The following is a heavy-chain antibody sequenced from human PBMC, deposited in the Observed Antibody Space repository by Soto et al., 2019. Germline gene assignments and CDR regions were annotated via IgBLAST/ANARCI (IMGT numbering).Heavy chain of an antibody. CDR1: GFIFSSYV. Sequence: GSLRLSCVASGFIFSSYVMHWVRQAPGKGLEWAAVISYDGSNKYYADSVKGRFTISRDNSKNTLYLQMNSLRAEDTAVYYCARDPRGYCSSTSCSQNWFDPWGQGTLVTVSS. CDR3: ARDPRGYCSSTSCSQNWFDP. J-gene: IGHJ5*02. V-gene: IGHV3-30-3*01. D-gene: IGHD2-2*01. CDR2: ISYDGSNK.